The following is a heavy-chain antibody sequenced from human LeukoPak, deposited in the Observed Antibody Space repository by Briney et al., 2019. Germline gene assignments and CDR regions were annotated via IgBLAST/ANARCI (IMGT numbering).Heavy chain of an antibody. CDR2: ISGSGGST. V-gene: IGHV3-23*01. CDR1: GFTFSSYA. Sequence: GGSLRLSCAASGFTFSSYAMSWVRQAPGKGLEWVSAISGSGGSTYYADSVKGRFTISRDNSKNTLYLQMNSLRAEDTAVYYCAARPYDYVWGSFDYWGQGTLVTVSS. J-gene: IGHJ4*02. CDR3: AARPYDYVWGSFDY. D-gene: IGHD3-16*01.